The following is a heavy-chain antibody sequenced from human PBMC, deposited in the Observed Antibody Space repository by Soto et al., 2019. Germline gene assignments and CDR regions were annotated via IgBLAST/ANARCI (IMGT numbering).Heavy chain of an antibody. Sequence: GASVKVSCKASGGTFSSYAISWVRQAPGQGLEWMGGIIPIFGTANYAQKFQGRVTITADESTSTAYMELSSLRSEDTAVYYCARDRGAFWSGQELYGMDVWGQGTTVTV. CDR2: IIPIFGTA. CDR3: ARDRGAFWSGQELYGMDV. D-gene: IGHD3-3*01. J-gene: IGHJ6*02. CDR1: GGTFSSYA. V-gene: IGHV1-69*13.